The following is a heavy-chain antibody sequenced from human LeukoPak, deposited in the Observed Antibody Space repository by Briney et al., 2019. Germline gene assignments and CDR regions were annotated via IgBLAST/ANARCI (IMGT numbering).Heavy chain of an antibody. V-gene: IGHV3-23*01. CDR2: ISGSGGST. D-gene: IGHD3-16*02. J-gene: IGHJ4*02. CDR3: AKHYDYVWGSYQY. CDR1: GFTFSSYA. Sequence: GGSLRLSCAASGFTFSSYAMSWVRQAPGKGLEWDSAISGSGGSTYYADSVKGRFTISRDNSKNTLYLQMNSLRAEDTAVYYCAKHYDYVWGSYQYWGQGTLVTVSS.